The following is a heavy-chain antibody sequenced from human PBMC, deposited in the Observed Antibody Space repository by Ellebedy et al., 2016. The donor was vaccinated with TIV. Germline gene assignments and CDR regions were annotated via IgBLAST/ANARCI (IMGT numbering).Heavy chain of an antibody. D-gene: IGHD6-19*01. V-gene: IGHV3-9*03. Sequence: SLKISCAASGFTFDDYAMHWVRQAPGKGLEWVSSISWNSVSIGYADSVKGRFTISRDNAKNSLYLQMNSLRAEDMALYYCAGGVAGTYYYYAMDVWGQGTTVTASS. CDR2: ISWNSVSI. CDR1: GFTFDDYA. J-gene: IGHJ6*02. CDR3: AGGVAGTYYYYAMDV.